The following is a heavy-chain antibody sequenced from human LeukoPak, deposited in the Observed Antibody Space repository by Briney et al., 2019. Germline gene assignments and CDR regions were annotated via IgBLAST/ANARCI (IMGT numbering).Heavy chain of an antibody. CDR2: IYHSGST. J-gene: IGHJ4*02. CDR1: GYSISSGYH. D-gene: IGHD2/OR15-2a*01. Sequence: SETLSLTCTVSGYSISSGYHWAWIRQPPGKGLEWIGSIYHSGSTYYNPSLKSRVTISVNTSNNQFSLKLSSVTAADTAVYYCARGTFRFDYWGQGTLVTVSS. V-gene: IGHV4-38-2*02. CDR3: ARGTFRFDY.